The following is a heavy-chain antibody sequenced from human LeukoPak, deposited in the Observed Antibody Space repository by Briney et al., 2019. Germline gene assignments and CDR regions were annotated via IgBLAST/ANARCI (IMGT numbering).Heavy chain of an antibody. D-gene: IGHD1/OR15-1a*01. V-gene: IGHV3-53*01. CDR2: IFSST. J-gene: IGHJ1*01. CDR1: GFTVSSNS. Sequence: GGSLRLSCTVSGFTVSSNSMSWVRQAPGKGLEWVSFIFSSTHYSDSVKGRFTISRDNSKNTLYLQMNSLRAEDTAVYYCAKGGEQVTWNFQNWGQGTLVTVSS. CDR3: AKGGEQVTWNFQN.